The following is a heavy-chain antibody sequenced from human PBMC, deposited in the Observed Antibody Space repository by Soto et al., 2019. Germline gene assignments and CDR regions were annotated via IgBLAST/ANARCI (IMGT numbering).Heavy chain of an antibody. CDR3: ARDPGSRWLYYYYGMDV. CDR2: ISYDGSNK. J-gene: IGHJ6*02. CDR1: GFTFSSYA. V-gene: IGHV3-30-3*01. D-gene: IGHD6-13*01. Sequence: PGGSLRLSCAASGFTFSSYAMHWVRQAPGKGLEWVAVISYDGSNKYYADSVKGRFTISRDNSKNTLYLQMNSLRAEDTAVYYCARDPGSRWLYYYYGMDVWGQGTTVTVYS.